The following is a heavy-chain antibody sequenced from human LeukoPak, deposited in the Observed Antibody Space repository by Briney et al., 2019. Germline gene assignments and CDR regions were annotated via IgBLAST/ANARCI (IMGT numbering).Heavy chain of an antibody. CDR2: IYSGAST. CDR1: GGSISSGNYY. V-gene: IGHV4-61*09. J-gene: IGHJ6*03. Sequence: PSETLSLTCTVSGGSISSGNYYWTWIRQPAGKGLEWIGHIYSGASTNFHPSLKSRVTISVDTSKTQLFLKLTSVTAADTAVYYCGRGKYCGDTRCHGYYYMDVWGKGTTVTVS. CDR3: GRGKYCGDTRCHGYYYMDV. D-gene: IGHD2-2*01.